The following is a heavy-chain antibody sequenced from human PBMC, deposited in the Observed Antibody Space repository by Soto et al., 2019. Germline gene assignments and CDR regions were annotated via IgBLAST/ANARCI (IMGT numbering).Heavy chain of an antibody. J-gene: IGHJ6*02. D-gene: IGHD6-13*01. Sequence: GGSLRLSCAASGFTFSSYGMHWVRQAPGKGLEWVAVISYDGSNKYYADSVKGRFTISRDNSKNTLYLQMNGLRAEDTAVYYCAKVYRGAAAGTGYYYYYGMDVWGQGTTVTVSS. V-gene: IGHV3-30*18. CDR2: ISYDGSNK. CDR3: AKVYRGAAAGTGYYYYYGMDV. CDR1: GFTFSSYG.